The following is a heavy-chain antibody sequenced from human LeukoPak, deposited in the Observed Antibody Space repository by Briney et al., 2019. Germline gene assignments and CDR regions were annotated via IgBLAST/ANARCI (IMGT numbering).Heavy chain of an antibody. Sequence: GGSLRLSCAASGFTFSSYAMHWVRQAPGKGLEWVAVISYDGSNKYYADSVKGRFTISRDNSKNTLYLQMNSLRSEDTAVYYCARGSSVGGDIDYWGQGTLVAVSS. J-gene: IGHJ4*02. CDR2: ISYDGSNK. CDR1: GFTFSSYA. D-gene: IGHD6-6*01. V-gene: IGHV3-30*03. CDR3: ARGSSVGGDIDY.